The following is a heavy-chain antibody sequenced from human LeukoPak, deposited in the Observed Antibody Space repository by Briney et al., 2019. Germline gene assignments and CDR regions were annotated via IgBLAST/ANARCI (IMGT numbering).Heavy chain of an antibody. CDR2: IYYSGST. CDR1: GGSISSSSYY. J-gene: IGHJ4*02. V-gene: IGHV4-39*07. D-gene: IGHD2-15*01. Sequence: SETLSLTCTVSGGSISSSSYYWGWIRQPPGKGLEWIGNIYYSGSTYYNPSLKSRVTISVDRSKSQFSLKLSSVTAADTAVYYCARDCSGGSCYDYWGQGTLVTVSS. CDR3: ARDCSGGSCYDY.